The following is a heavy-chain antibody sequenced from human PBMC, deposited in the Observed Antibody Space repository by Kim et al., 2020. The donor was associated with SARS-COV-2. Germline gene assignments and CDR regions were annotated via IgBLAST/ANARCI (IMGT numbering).Heavy chain of an antibody. CDR3: ARGPGAEPHDF. J-gene: IGHJ4*02. CDR1: SGSFSGYY. D-gene: IGHD1-26*01. Sequence: SETLSLTCAVYSGSFSGYYWTWIRQPPGKGLEWIGEINHSGSTNYNPSLKSRVTMSVDTCKNQFSLKLSSLTAADTAVYYCARGPGAEPHDFWGQGALVTVSS. CDR2: INHSGST. V-gene: IGHV4-34*01.